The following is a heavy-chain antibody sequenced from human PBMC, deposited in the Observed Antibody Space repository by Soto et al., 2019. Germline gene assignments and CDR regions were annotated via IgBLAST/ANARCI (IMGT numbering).Heavy chain of an antibody. V-gene: IGHV3-33*01. CDR2: IWYDGSNK. CDR3: ARDIGSSTSCYYY. D-gene: IGHD2-2*01. J-gene: IGHJ4*02. Sequence: GGSLRLSCAASGFTFSSYGMHWVRQAPGKGLEWVAVIWYDGSNKYYADSVKGRFTISRDNSKNTLYLQMNSLRAEDTAVYYCARDIGSSTSCYYYWGQGTLVTVSS. CDR1: GFTFSSYG.